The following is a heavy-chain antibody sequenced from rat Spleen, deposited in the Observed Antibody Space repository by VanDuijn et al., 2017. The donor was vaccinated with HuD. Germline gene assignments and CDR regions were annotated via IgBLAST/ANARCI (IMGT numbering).Heavy chain of an antibody. CDR3: ARRGPDWYFDF. V-gene: IGHV5S10*01. Sequence: EVQLVESGGGLVQPGRSLKLSCAASGFTFSDYNMAWVRQAPKKGLEWVASILYDGSRTYYRDSVKGRFTISRDNAKSTLYLQMDSLRSEDTATYYCARRGPDWYFDFWGPGTMVTVSS. CDR2: ILYDGSRT. J-gene: IGHJ1*01. CDR1: GFTFSDYN.